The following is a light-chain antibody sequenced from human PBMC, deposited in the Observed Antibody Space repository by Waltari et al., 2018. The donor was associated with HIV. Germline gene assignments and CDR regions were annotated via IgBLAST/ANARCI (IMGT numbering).Light chain of an antibody. J-gene: IGLJ1*01. CDR1: SSNVGSVDL. CDR2: EVH. Sequence: QSALTQPASVSGSPGQSITIPCTGTSSNVGSVDLVSWYQQHPGEAPKLLIYEVHKRPSGVSNRFSGSKSGNTASLTISGLQAEDEADYYCCSCPRSGIRYVFGTGTKVTVL. CDR3: CSCPRSGIRYV. V-gene: IGLV2-23*02.